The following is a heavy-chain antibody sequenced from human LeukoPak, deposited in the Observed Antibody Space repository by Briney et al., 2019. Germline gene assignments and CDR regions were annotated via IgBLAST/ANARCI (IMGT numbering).Heavy chain of an antibody. CDR2: IYSSGST. V-gene: IGHV4-39*07. Sequence: SETLSLTCSVSGASISSGSNYWGWIRQPPGKTLEWIGSIYSSGSTYYNPSLKSRVIIIIDTPKNHFSLTLSSVTAADTAVYYCTPTGLLWFGESFDYWGQGTLVTVSS. CDR1: GASISSGSNY. D-gene: IGHD3-10*01. CDR3: TPTGLLWFGESFDY. J-gene: IGHJ4*02.